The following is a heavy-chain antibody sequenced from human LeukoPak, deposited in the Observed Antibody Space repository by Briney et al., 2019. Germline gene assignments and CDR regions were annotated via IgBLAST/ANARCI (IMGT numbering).Heavy chain of an antibody. D-gene: IGHD3-16*01. J-gene: IGHJ5*02. Sequence: SETLSLTCSVSGYSISSGYDWGWIRQSLGKGLEWIASIHFSGASYYNPSLKSRVTILVDTSKNQVSLKLTSVTAADTAVYYCARDWSGGPIDLWGQGTQVTVSS. CDR2: IHFSGAS. CDR3: ARDWSGGPIDL. V-gene: IGHV4-38-2*02. CDR1: GYSISSGYD.